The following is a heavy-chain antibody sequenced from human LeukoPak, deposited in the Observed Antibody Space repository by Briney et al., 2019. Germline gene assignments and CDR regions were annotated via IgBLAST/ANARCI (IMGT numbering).Heavy chain of an antibody. CDR1: GFTFSSYG. CDR2: ISTNGGST. D-gene: IGHD5-24*01. J-gene: IGHJ4*02. Sequence: PGGSLRLSCSASGFTFSSYGMHWVRQAPGKGLEYVAAISTNGGSTHYADSVKGRFTISRDNSKNTVNLQMSSLRTEDTAVYYCVKRWDAYNSDYWGQGTLVSVSS. V-gene: IGHV3-64D*09. CDR3: VKRWDAYNSDY.